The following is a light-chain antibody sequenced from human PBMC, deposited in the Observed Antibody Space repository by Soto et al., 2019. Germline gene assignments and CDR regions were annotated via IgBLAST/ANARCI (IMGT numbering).Light chain of an antibody. J-gene: IGLJ1*01. V-gene: IGLV2-14*01. Sequence: QSVMTQPASVSGSPGQSNTISCTGTSSDVGGYNNVTWYQQHPGKAPKLMIYAVTDRPSGVSSRFSGCKSGNTASLTISGLQAEDEADYYCSSYTSSSTLFGTGTKVTVL. CDR3: SSYTSSSTL. CDR2: AVT. CDR1: SSDVGGYNN.